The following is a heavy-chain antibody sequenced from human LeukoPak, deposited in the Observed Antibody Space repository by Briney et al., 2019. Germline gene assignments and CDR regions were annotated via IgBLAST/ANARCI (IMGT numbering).Heavy chain of an antibody. CDR2: INPNSGGT. Sequence: ASVKDSCKASGYTFTGCYMHWVRQAPGQGLEWMGWINPNSGGTNYAQKFQGRVTMTRDTSISTAYMELSRLRSDDTAVYYCARGITMVRGPTVYYYYYMDVWGKGTTVTISS. D-gene: IGHD3-10*01. J-gene: IGHJ6*03. CDR1: GYTFTGCY. V-gene: IGHV1-2*02. CDR3: ARGITMVRGPTVYYYYYMDV.